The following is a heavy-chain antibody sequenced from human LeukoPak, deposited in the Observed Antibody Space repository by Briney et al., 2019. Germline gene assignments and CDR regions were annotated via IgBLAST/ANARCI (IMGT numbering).Heavy chain of an antibody. D-gene: IGHD2-2*01. V-gene: IGHV5-51*01. Sequence: GESLKISCKGSGYNFTSYWIGWVRQMPGKGLEWMGIIYPGDSDTRYSPSFQGQVTISADKSISTAYLQWSSLKASDTAMYYCARQSDQFECSQNWFDPWGQGTLVTVSS. CDR3: ARQSDQFECSQNWFDP. CDR2: IYPGDSDT. CDR1: GYNFTSYW. J-gene: IGHJ5*02.